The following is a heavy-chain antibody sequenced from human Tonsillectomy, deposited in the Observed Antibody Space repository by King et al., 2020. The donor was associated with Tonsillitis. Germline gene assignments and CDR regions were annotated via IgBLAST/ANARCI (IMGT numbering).Heavy chain of an antibody. J-gene: IGHJ3*02. D-gene: IGHD3-22*01. CDR2: IYYSGST. CDR3: ARDPEYYYDSSGYLLGVFDI. CDR1: GGSISSGDYY. Sequence: VQLQESGPGLVKPSKTLSLTCNVSGGSISSGDYYWNWIRQPPGKGLEWIGYIYYSGSTSYNPSLKSRITISVDTSKNQFSLKLTSVTAADTAVYYCARDPEYYYDSSGYLLGVFDIWGKGKMVTVSS. V-gene: IGHV4-30-4*01.